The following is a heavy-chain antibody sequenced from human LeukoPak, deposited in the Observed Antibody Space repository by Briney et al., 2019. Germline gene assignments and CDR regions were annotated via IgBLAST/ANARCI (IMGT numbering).Heavy chain of an antibody. CDR3: ARSVGLARLDY. CDR1: GDTFTGDY. Sequence: GASVKVSCKASGDTFTGDYMHWVRQAPGQGLEWMGWINPNSGGTNYAQKLQGRVTMTRDTSISTAYMELSRLRSDDTAVYYCARSVGLARLDYWGQGTLVTVSS. CDR2: INPNSGGT. D-gene: IGHD2-21*01. J-gene: IGHJ4*02. V-gene: IGHV1-2*02.